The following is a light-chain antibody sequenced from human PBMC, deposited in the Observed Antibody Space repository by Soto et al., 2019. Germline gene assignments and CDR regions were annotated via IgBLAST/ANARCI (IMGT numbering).Light chain of an antibody. CDR1: QSVGIN. CDR2: DAS. V-gene: IGKV3-15*01. J-gene: IGKJ4*01. CDR3: QQYYKWPLT. Sequence: IMMSQFPVILSVSPGERATLSCRASQSVGINLAWYQQKPGQAPRLLTYDASSRATGAPARFSGSGSGTDFTLTISSLQSEDFAVYYCQQYYKWPLTFGGGTKVEIK.